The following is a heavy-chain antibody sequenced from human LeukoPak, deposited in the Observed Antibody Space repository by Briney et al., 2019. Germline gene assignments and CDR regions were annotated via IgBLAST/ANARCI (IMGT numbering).Heavy chain of an antibody. CDR3: AREASMSYGMDV. Sequence: ASVTVSCKASGYTFTSYGMSWVRQAPGQGLEWMGWIIAYKGNTNYAQKLQGRVTMTTDTSTSTAYMELRRLRSDDSAVYYCAREASMSYGMDVGGQGTTATVS. D-gene: IGHD2/OR15-2a*01. J-gene: IGHJ6*02. CDR2: IIAYKGNT. CDR1: GYTFTSYG. V-gene: IGHV1-18*01.